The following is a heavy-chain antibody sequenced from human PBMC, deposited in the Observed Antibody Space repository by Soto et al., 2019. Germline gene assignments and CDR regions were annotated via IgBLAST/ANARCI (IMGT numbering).Heavy chain of an antibody. CDR1: CGSISDYY. CDR2: IYHSGST. CDR3: ARVPDR. V-gene: IGHV4-30-2*01. D-gene: IGHD2-2*01. Sequence: PSETLSLTCTVSCGSISDYYWSWIRQPPGKGLEWIGYIYHSGSTYYNPSLKSRVTISVDRSKNQFSLKLSSVTAADTAVYYCARVPDRWGQGTLVTVSS. J-gene: IGHJ5*02.